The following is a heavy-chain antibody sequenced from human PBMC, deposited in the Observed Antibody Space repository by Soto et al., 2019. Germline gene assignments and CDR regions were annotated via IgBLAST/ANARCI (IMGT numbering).Heavy chain of an antibody. V-gene: IGHV4-34*01. D-gene: IGHD3-9*01. CDR1: GGSFSCYY. CDR3: ARVSGTYYDIFSGYRGTTYYYYYGMDV. CDR2: INNSGST. Sequence: PSETLSLTCAVYGGSFSCYYWSWIRQPPGKGLEWIGEINNSGSTNYNPSLKSRVTISVDTSKNQFSLKLSSVTAADTAVYYCARVSGTYYDIFSGYRGTTYYYYYGMDVWGQGTAVTVSS. J-gene: IGHJ6*02.